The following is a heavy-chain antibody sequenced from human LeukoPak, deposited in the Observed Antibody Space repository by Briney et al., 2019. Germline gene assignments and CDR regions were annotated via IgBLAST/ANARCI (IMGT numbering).Heavy chain of an antibody. D-gene: IGHD6-13*01. CDR3: AKDRLSPDSSSWSLFDY. CDR2: ISGSGGST. Sequence: GGSLRLSCAASGFTFSSYAMSWVRQAPGKGLEWVSAISGSGGSTYYADSVKGRFTISRDNSKNTLYLQMNSLRAEDTAVYYCAKDRLSPDSSSWSLFDYWGQGTLVTVSS. V-gene: IGHV3-23*01. CDR1: GFTFSSYA. J-gene: IGHJ4*02.